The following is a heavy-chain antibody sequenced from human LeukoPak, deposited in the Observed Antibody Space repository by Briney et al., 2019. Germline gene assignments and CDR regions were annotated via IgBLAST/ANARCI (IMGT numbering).Heavy chain of an antibody. J-gene: IGHJ4*02. CDR3: ARDHPTYYDFWSGYYSGFDY. V-gene: IGHV3-21*01. Sequence: PGGSLRLSCAASGFTFSSYSMNWVRQAPGKGLEWVSTTSSSSSYIYYADSVKGRFTISRDNAKNSLYLQMNSLRAEDTAVYYCARDHPTYYDFWSGYYSGFDYWGQGTLVTVSS. CDR1: GFTFSSYS. CDR2: TSSSSSYI. D-gene: IGHD3-3*01.